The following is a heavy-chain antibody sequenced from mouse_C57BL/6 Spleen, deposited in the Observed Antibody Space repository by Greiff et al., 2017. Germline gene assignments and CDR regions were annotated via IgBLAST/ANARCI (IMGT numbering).Heavy chain of an antibody. V-gene: IGHV1-52*01. D-gene: IGHD3-2*02. CDR3: ARSGQLRLRDHMGYYAMDY. CDR2: IDPSDSET. J-gene: IGHJ4*01. Sequence: QVQLQQSGPELVRPGSSVKLSCKASGYTFTSYWMHWVKQRPIQGLEWIGNIDPSDSETHYNQKFKDKATLTVDKSSSTAYMQLSSLTSEDSAVYYCARSGQLRLRDHMGYYAMDYWGQGTSVTVSS. CDR1: GYTFTSYW.